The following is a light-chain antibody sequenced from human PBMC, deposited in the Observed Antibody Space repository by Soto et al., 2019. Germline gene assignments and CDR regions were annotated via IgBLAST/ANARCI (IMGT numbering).Light chain of an antibody. J-gene: IGLJ3*02. CDR2: GNN. CDR1: NSNIGADYG. Sequence: QSVLTQPPSVSGSPGQRVTISCTGTNSNIGADYGVQWYQQFPGTAPKLLIYGNNNRPSGVSDRFSGSKSATSASLAITGRQPGDEADYYCQSYDSNLVGLVFGAGTKLTVL. CDR3: QSYDSNLVGLV. V-gene: IGLV1-40*01.